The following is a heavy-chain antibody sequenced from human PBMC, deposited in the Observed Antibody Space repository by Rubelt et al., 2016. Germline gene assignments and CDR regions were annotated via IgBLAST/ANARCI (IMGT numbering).Heavy chain of an antibody. CDR3: ARQKTDSSGWYYWFDP. D-gene: IGHD6-19*01. CDR1: GDSISSYY. V-gene: IGHV4-59*08. J-gene: IGHJ5*02. CDR2: IYNSGRT. Sequence: QVQLQESGPGLVKPSETLSLTCTVSGDSISSYYWSWIRQPPGKGLEWIGYIYNSGRTNYNPSLKSRGTISGYTSKNQFSLKLRSVSAADTAVYYCARQKTDSSGWYYWFDPWGQGTLVTVSS.